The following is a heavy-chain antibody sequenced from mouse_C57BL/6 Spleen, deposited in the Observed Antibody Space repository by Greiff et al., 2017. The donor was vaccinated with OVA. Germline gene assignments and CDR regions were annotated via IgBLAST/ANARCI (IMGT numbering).Heavy chain of an antibody. Sequence: EVQLQQSGPELVKPGASVKISCKASGYTFTDYYMNWVKQSHGKSLEWIGDINPNNGGTSYNQKFKGKATLTVDKSSSTAYMELRSLTSEDSAVYYCARETAQATDWYFDVWGTGTTVTVSS. V-gene: IGHV1-26*01. J-gene: IGHJ1*03. CDR2: INPNNGGT. CDR3: ARETAQATDWYFDV. CDR1: GYTFTDYY. D-gene: IGHD3-2*02.